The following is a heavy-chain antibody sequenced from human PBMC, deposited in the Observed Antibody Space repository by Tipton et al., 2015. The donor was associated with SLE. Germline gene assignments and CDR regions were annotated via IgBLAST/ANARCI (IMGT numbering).Heavy chain of an antibody. J-gene: IGHJ5*02. Sequence: TLSLTCTVSGGSMNTNTYYWGWVRQPPGKGLEWIGSIYYNGNTYYNTSLKSRLTISIDTSKNRFALNLRSVTAADTAVYYCATQADNWFDHWGQGRLVTVSS. V-gene: IGHV4-39*01. CDR2: IYYNGNT. CDR3: ATQADNWFDH. CDR1: GGSMNTNTYY.